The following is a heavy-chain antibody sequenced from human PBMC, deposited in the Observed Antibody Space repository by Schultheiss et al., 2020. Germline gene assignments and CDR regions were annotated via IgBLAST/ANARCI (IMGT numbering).Heavy chain of an antibody. CDR3: ARGSTVITGWFDP. J-gene: IGHJ5*02. CDR1: GYTFTGYY. V-gene: IGHV1-2*06. CDR2: INPNSGGT. D-gene: IGHD4-23*01. Sequence: ASVKVSCKASGYTFTGYYMHWVRQAPGQGLEWMGRINPNSGGTNYAQKFQGRVTMTRNTSISTAYMELSSLRSEDTAVYYCARGSTVITGWFDPWGQGTLVTVSS.